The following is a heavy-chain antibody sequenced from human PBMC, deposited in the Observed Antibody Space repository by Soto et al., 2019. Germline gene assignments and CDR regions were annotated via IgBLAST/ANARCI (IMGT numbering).Heavy chain of an antibody. V-gene: IGHV1-69*13. CDR3: ASSGYYRVLGDYYYYGMDV. D-gene: IGHD3-22*01. CDR1: GGTFSSYA. Sequence: SVKVSCKASGGTFSSYAISWVRQAPGQGLEWMGGIIPIFGTANYAQKFQGRVTITADESTSTAYMELSSLRSEDTAVYYCASSGYYRVLGDYYYYGMDVWGQGTTVTVSS. CDR2: IIPIFGTA. J-gene: IGHJ6*02.